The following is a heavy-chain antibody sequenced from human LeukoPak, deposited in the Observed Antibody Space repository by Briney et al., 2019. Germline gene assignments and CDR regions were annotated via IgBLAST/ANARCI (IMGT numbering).Heavy chain of an antibody. CDR1: GYTFTSYG. CDR3: ARPYCSSTSCYTGMNWFDP. Sequence: GASVKVSCKASGYTFTSYGISWVRQAPGQGLEWMGWISAYNGNTNYAQKLQGRVTMTTDTSTSTAYMELRSLRSDDTAVYYCARPYCSSTSCYTGMNWFDPWGQGTLVTVSS. V-gene: IGHV1-18*01. J-gene: IGHJ5*02. CDR2: ISAYNGNT. D-gene: IGHD2-2*02.